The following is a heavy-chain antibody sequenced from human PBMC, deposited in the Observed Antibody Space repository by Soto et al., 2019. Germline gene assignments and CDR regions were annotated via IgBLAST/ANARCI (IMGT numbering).Heavy chain of an antibody. Sequence: RASVKVSCKASGGTFSSYAISWVRQAPGQGLEWMGGIIPIFGTANYAQKFQGRVTITADESTSTAYMELSSLRSEDTAVYYCASSSRRRITGTTGSDYYYYGMDVWGQGTTVTVSS. D-gene: IGHD1-7*01. J-gene: IGHJ6*02. CDR2: IIPIFGTA. CDR1: GGTFSSYA. V-gene: IGHV1-69*13. CDR3: ASSSRRRITGTTGSDYYYYGMDV.